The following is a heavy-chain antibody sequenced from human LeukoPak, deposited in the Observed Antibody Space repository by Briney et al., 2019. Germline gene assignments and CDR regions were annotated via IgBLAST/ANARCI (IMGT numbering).Heavy chain of an antibody. Sequence: GASVKVSCKASGYTFTSYGISWVRQAPGQGLEWMGWINAGNGNTKYSQKFQGRVTITRDTSASTAYMELSSLRSEDTAVYYCARIGVADDYWGQGTLVTVSS. CDR1: GYTFTSYG. V-gene: IGHV1-3*01. D-gene: IGHD3-22*01. J-gene: IGHJ4*02. CDR2: INAGNGNT. CDR3: ARIGVADDY.